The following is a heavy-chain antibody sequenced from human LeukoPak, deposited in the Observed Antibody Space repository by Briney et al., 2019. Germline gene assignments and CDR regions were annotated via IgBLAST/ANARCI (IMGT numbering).Heavy chain of an antibody. D-gene: IGHD5-12*01. J-gene: IGHJ4*02. CDR2: ISAYNGNT. Sequence: ASVKVSCKASGYTFTSYGISWVRQAPGQGLEWMGWISAYNGNTNYAQKLQGRVTMTTDTSTSTAYMELRSLRSDDTAVYYCATVVGRGYGGYDLFDYWGQGTLVTVSS. CDR3: ATVVGRGYGGYDLFDY. CDR1: GYTFTSYG. V-gene: IGHV1-18*01.